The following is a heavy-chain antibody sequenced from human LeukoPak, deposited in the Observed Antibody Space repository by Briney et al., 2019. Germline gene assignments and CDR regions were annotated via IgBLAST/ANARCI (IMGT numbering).Heavy chain of an antibody. J-gene: IGHJ6*02. CDR1: GFTFSSYS. V-gene: IGHV3-48*01. D-gene: IGHD3-22*01. CDR3: ARDSHDSSGYYIYYYYGMDV. Sequence: GGSLRLSCAASGFTFSSYSMNWVRQPPGKGLEWVSYISSSSSTIYYADSVKGRFTISRDNAKNSLYLQMNSLRAEDTAVYYCARDSHDSSGYYIYYYYGMDVWGQGTTVTVSS. CDR2: ISSSSSTI.